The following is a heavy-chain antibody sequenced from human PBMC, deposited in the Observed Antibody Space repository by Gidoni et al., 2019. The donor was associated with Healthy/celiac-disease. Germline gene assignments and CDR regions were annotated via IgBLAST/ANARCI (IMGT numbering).Heavy chain of an antibody. Sequence: EVQLVESGGGLVKPGGSLRLSWEASGFTFSNAWMSWVRQAPGKGLEWVGRIKSKTDGGTTDYAAPVKGRFTISRDDSKNTLYLQMNSLKTEDTAVYYCTTDILTGSSSYYYYGMDVWGQGTTVTVSS. V-gene: IGHV3-15*01. D-gene: IGHD3-9*01. CDR2: IKSKTDGGTT. CDR3: TTDILTGSSSYYYYGMDV. J-gene: IGHJ6*02. CDR1: GFTFSNAW.